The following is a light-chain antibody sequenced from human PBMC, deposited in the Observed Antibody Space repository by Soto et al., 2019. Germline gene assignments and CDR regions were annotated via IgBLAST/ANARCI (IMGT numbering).Light chain of an antibody. CDR1: QSVSSN. CDR2: GAS. J-gene: IGKJ5*01. V-gene: IGKV3-15*01. Sequence: IVMTQSPATLSVSPWERATLSCRASQSVSSNLAWYQQKPGQAPRLLIYGASTRATGIPARFSGSGSGTEFTLTISSLQSEDFAVYYCQQYNNWPLTFGQGTRLEIK. CDR3: QQYNNWPLT.